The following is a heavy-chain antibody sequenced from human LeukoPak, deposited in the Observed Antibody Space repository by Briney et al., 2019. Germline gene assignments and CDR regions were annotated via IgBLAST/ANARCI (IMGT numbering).Heavy chain of an antibody. CDR3: ARDSSHYLGSSDY. D-gene: IGHD6-6*01. Sequence: GGSLRLSCEASGFTFSNYPMSWVRQAPGRGLEWVSVISESGDVTHYADALKGRFTISRDNAKNTLNLQMNSLRAEDTAIYYCARDSSHYLGSSDYWGQGTLVTVSS. CDR2: ISESGDVT. J-gene: IGHJ4*02. V-gene: IGHV3-23*01. CDR1: GFTFSNYP.